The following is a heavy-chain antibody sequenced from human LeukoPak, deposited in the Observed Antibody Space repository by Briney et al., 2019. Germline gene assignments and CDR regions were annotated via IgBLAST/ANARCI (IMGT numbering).Heavy chain of an antibody. D-gene: IGHD3-10*01. V-gene: IGHV3-30*02. J-gene: IGHJ3*02. CDR1: GFTFSSYG. Sequence: GGSLRLSCAASGFTFSSYGMHWVRQAPGKGLEWVAFIRYDGSNKYYADSVKGRFTISRDNSKNTLYLQMNSLRAEDTAVYYCAKGVWFGSAYLDALDIWGQRTMVTVSS. CDR2: IRYDGSNK. CDR3: AKGVWFGSAYLDALDI.